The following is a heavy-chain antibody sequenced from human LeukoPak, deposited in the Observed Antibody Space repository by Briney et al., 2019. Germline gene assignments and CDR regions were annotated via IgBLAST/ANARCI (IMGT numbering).Heavy chain of an antibody. V-gene: IGHV1-3*01. D-gene: IGHD6-19*01. CDR3: ARDRGAVAGTSWFDP. CDR1: GYTFTSYA. Sequence: GASVKVSCKASGYTFTSYAMHWVRQAPGQRLEWMGRINAGNGNTKYSQKFQGRVTITRDTSASTAYMELSSLRSEDTAVYYCARDRGAVAGTSWFDPWGQGTLVTVSS. CDR2: INAGNGNT. J-gene: IGHJ5*02.